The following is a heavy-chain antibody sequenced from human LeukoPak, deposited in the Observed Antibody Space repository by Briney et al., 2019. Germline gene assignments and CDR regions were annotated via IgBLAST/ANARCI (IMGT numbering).Heavy chain of an antibody. Sequence: RFMRLPCAGTGFNLGGVGLHWFRMIKGKRLEWVAVIAYDGSRAFYADSVKGRFTISRDNSKNTMSVQMDDLRAEDTAVYYCTRYNNDHFDYWGQGTLVTVSS. D-gene: IGHD1-14*01. V-gene: IGHV3-33*01. CDR2: IAYDGSRA. J-gene: IGHJ4*02. CDR1: GFNLGGVG. CDR3: TRYNNDHFDY.